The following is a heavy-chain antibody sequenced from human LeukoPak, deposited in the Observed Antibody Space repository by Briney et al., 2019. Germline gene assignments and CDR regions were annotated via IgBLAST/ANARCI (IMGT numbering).Heavy chain of an antibody. Sequence: GSLRLSCAASGFTFSSYAMSWVRQAPGKGLEWVSGISASGDVTFHADPVKGRFTISRDNSKNTLYLQMNSLRAEDTAEYYCAKSLLTTASGTGRAFDIWGQGTMVTVSS. CDR3: AKSLLTTASGTGRAFDI. J-gene: IGHJ3*02. V-gene: IGHV3-23*01. CDR1: GFTFSSYA. D-gene: IGHD1-26*01. CDR2: ISASGDVT.